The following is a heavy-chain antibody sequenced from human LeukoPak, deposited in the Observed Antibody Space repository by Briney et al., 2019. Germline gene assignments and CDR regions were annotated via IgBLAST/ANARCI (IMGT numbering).Heavy chain of an antibody. CDR3: ARVPPGIAAAGTDYYYYYYYMDV. D-gene: IGHD6-13*01. V-gene: IGHV4-34*01. CDR2: INHSGST. Sequence: SETLSLTCAVYGGSFSGYYWSWIRQPPGKGLEWIGEINHSGSTNYNPSLKSRVTISVDTSKNQFSLKLSSVTAADTAVYYCARVPPGIAAAGTDYYYYYYYMDVWGKGTTVTVSS. CDR1: GGSFSGYY. J-gene: IGHJ6*03.